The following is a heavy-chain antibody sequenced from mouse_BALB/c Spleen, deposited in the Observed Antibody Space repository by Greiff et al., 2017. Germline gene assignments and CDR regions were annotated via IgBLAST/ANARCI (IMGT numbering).Heavy chain of an antibody. V-gene: IGHV1S137*01. CDR3: ARGGLRLYAMDY. J-gene: IGHJ4*01. CDR2: ISTYYGDA. Sequence: QVQLQQSGAEMVRPGVSVKISCKGSGYTFTDYAMHWVKQSHAKSLEWMGVISTYYGDASYNQKFKGKATMTVDKSSSTAYMELARLTSEDSAIYYCARGGLRLYAMDYWGQGTSVTVSS. D-gene: IGHD2-2*01. CDR1: GYTFTDYA.